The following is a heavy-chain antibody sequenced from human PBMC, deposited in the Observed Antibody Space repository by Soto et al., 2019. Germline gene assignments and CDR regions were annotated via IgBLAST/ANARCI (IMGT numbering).Heavy chain of an antibody. D-gene: IGHD2-2*01. V-gene: IGHV5-51*03. CDR3: AGLAIVVPAATNAFDI. J-gene: IGHJ3*02. CDR1: GYSFKTYW. CDR2: IYPSDSAV. Sequence: GESLKISCKAFGYSFKTYWIAWVRQMPGKGLEWMGSIYPSDSAVTYSPSFQGQVSISVDKSIDTAYLQWSSLKASDSAMYYCAGLAIVVPAATNAFDIWGQGTMVTVS.